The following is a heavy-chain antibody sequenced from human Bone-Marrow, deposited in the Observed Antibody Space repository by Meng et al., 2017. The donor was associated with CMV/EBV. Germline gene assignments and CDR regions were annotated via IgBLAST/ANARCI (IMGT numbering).Heavy chain of an antibody. CDR3: AKDRTTMVRGGGLFDY. V-gene: IGHV3-33*06. CDR1: GFTFSSYG. J-gene: IGHJ4*02. CDR2: IWYDGSNK. D-gene: IGHD3-10*01. Sequence: GGSLRLSCAASGFTFSSYGMHWVRQAPGKGLEWVAVIWYDGSNKYYADSVKGRFTISRDNSKNTLYLQMNSLRAEDTAVYYCAKDRTTMVRGGGLFDYWGQGTLVTVSS.